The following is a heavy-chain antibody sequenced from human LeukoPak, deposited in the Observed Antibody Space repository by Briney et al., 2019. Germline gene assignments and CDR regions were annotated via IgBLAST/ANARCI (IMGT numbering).Heavy chain of an antibody. CDR3: AKRVPYRSSPSGYSYAMDV. CDR1: GFTFSSYA. V-gene: IGHV3-23*01. CDR2: ISGSGGGT. D-gene: IGHD2-2*02. Sequence: PGGSLRLSCAASGFTFSSYAMSWVRQAPGKGLEWVSAISGSGGGTYYADSVKGRFTISRDNSKNTLTLQINSLRAEDTAVYYCAKRVPYRSSPSGYSYAMDVWGQGTTVTVSS. J-gene: IGHJ6*02.